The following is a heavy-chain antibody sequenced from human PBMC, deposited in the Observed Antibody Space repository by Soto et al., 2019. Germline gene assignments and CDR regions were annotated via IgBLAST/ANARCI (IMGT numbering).Heavy chain of an antibody. CDR2: IKSKTDGGTT. J-gene: IGHJ6*02. CDR1: GFTFSNAW. Sequence: GGSLRLSCAASGFTFSNAWMSWVRQAPGKGLEWVGRIKSKTDGGTTDYAAPVKGRFTISRDDSKTTLYLQMNSLKTEDTAVYYCTTDIEITGTVYYYYGMDVWGQGTTVTVSS. V-gene: IGHV3-15*01. D-gene: IGHD1-20*01. CDR3: TTDIEITGTVYYYYGMDV.